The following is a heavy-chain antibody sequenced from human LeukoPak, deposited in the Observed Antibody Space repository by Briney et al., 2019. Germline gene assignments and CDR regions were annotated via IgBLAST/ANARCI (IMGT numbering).Heavy chain of an antibody. Sequence: SETLSLTCAVYGGSFSGYYWSWIRQPPGKGLEWIGSIYYSGSTYYNPSLKSRVTISVDTSKNQFSLKLSSVTAADTAVYYCARHAAAALPYYFDYWGQGTLVTVSS. CDR1: GGSFSGYY. CDR2: IYYSGST. CDR3: ARHAAAALPYYFDY. D-gene: IGHD6-13*01. J-gene: IGHJ4*02. V-gene: IGHV4-34*01.